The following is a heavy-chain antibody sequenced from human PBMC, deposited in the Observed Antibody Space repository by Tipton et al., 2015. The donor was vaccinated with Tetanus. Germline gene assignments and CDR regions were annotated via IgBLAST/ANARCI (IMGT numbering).Heavy chain of an antibody. CDR2: IFYTGST. D-gene: IGHD3-10*01. CDR3: AGLYYYDSASYPLY. Sequence: TLSLTCIVSGGSISSSRYYWGWVRQPPGKGLEWIGSIFYTGSTYYNPSLKSRVTMSVDTSTNQFSLSLRSVTAADTAVFYCAGLYYYDSASYPLYWGQGTLVTVSS. J-gene: IGHJ4*02. V-gene: IGHV4-39*01. CDR1: GGSISSSRYY.